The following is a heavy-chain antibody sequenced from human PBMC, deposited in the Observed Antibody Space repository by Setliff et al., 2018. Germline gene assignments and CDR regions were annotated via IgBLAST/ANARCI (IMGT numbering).Heavy chain of an antibody. CDR2: ISGYNGKT. Sequence: ASVKVSCKASGYTFTNYGVSWVRQAPGQGLEWMGWISGYNGKTNYAQKVQGRVSMTTHTSTSTAYMELRSLRSDDTAVYYCAREASGNNFWSPYSYMDVWGKGTTVTVSS. CDR1: GYTFTNYG. V-gene: IGHV1-18*01. D-gene: IGHD3-3*01. CDR3: AREASGNNFWSPYSYMDV. J-gene: IGHJ6*03.